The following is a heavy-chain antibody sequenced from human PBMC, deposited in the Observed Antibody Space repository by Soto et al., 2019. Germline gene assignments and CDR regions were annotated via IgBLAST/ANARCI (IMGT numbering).Heavy chain of an antibody. J-gene: IGHJ6*02. V-gene: IGHV3-30-3*01. CDR2: ISYDGSNK. Sequence: QVQLVESGGGVVQPGRSLRLSCAASGFTFSSYAMHWVRQAPGKGLEWVAVISYDGSNKYYADSVKGRFTISRDNSKNTLYLQMHSLRAEDTAVYYCARGEDIVVPAAQLGYYYYYGMDVWGQGTTVTVSS. CDR1: GFTFSSYA. D-gene: IGHD2-2*01. CDR3: ARGEDIVVPAAQLGYYYYYGMDV.